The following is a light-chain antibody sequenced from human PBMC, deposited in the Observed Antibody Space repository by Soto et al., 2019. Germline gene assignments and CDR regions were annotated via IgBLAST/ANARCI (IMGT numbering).Light chain of an antibody. Sequence: EIALTQSPGTLSLSPGERATLSCRASQSLSSSYLAWYQQKPGQAPRILICAAASRATGIPDRFSGSGSATDFTLTISRLESEDFAVYYCQQYVSSPVTFGGGTKVDIK. CDR1: QSLSSSY. V-gene: IGKV3-20*01. J-gene: IGKJ4*01. CDR3: QQYVSSPVT. CDR2: AAA.